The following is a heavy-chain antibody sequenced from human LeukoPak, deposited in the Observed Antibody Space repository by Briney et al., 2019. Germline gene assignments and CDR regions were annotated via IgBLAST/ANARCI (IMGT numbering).Heavy chain of an antibody. Sequence: SETLSLTCTVSGGSISSYYWSWIRQPPGKGLEWIGYIYYSGSTNYNPSLKSRVTISVDTSKNQFSLKLSSVTAADTAVYYCARVGEFSADSGSNYYFDYWGQGTLVTVSS. V-gene: IGHV4-59*01. CDR1: GGSISSYY. D-gene: IGHD1-26*01. J-gene: IGHJ4*02. CDR3: ARVGEFSADSGSNYYFDY. CDR2: IYYSGST.